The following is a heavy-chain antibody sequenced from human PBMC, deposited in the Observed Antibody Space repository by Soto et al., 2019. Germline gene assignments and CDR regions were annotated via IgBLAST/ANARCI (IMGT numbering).Heavy chain of an antibody. Sequence: EVQLVESGGGLVQPGRSLRLSCAASGFTFDDYAMHWVRQAPGKGLEWVSGISWNSGSIGYAESVKGRFTISRDNAKNSLYLQMNSLRADDTALYYCAREMSSSSGWYFCAFDIWGQGTMVTVSS. J-gene: IGHJ3*02. CDR1: GFTFDDYA. D-gene: IGHD6-19*01. CDR2: ISWNSGSI. V-gene: IGHV3-9*01. CDR3: AREMSSSSGWYFCAFDI.